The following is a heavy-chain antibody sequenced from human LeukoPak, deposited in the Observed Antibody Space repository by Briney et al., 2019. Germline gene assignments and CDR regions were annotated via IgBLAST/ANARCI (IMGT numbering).Heavy chain of an antibody. V-gene: IGHV1-2*02. D-gene: IGHD2-2*01. Sequence: ASVKVSCKASGYTFTGCYMHWVRQAPGQGLEWMGWINPNSGGTNYAQKFQGRVTMTRDTSISTAYMELSRLRSDDTAVYYCALVVVPAAPFDYWGQGTLVTVSS. CDR1: GYTFTGCY. J-gene: IGHJ4*02. CDR3: ALVVVPAAPFDY. CDR2: INPNSGGT.